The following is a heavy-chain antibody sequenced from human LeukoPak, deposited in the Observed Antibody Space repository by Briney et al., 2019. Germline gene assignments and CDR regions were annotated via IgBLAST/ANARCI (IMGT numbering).Heavy chain of an antibody. CDR3: ARDRPRIVVVPAAMPELDY. D-gene: IGHD2-2*01. Sequence: ASVKVSCKASGYTFTSYAMNWVRQAPGQGLEWMGWINTNTGNPTYAQGFTGRFVFSLDTSVSTAYLQISSLKAEDTAVYYCARDRPRIVVVPAAMPELDYWGQGTLVTVSS. CDR1: GYTFTSYA. J-gene: IGHJ4*02. CDR2: INTNTGNP. V-gene: IGHV7-4-1*02.